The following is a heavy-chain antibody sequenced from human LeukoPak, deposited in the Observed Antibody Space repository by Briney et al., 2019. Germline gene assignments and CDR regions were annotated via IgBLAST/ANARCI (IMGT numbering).Heavy chain of an antibody. CDR3: ARAFCSSTSCLDY. CDR1: GYTFSSYH. D-gene: IGHD2-2*01. Sequence: ASVKVSCKASGYTFSSYHIHWVRQAPGQGLEWMGIINPSGGSTSYAQKFQGGVTMTRDTSTSTVYMELSSLRSEDTAVYYCARAFCSSTSCLDYWGQGTLVTVSS. CDR2: INPSGGST. V-gene: IGHV1-46*01. J-gene: IGHJ4*02.